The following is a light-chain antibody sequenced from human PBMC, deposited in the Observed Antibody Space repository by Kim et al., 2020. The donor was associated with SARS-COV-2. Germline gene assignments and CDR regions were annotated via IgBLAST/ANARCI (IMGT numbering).Light chain of an antibody. CDR1: SNNVGNQE. J-gene: IGLJ3*02. CDR2: RNN. V-gene: IGLV10-54*01. CDR3: SAWDSSLSAWV. Sequence: QTATPTCTGNSNNVGNQEGAWLQQHQGHPPKLLSYRNNNRPSGISERLSASRSGNTASLTITGLQPEDEADYYCSAWDSSLSAWVFGGGTQLTVL.